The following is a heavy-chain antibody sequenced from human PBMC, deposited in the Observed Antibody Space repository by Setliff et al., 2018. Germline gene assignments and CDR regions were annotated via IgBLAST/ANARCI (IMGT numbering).Heavy chain of an antibody. CDR1: GDSISSGSYY. V-gene: IGHV4-31*03. Sequence: SETLSLTCTVSGDSISSGSYYWNWIRQHPEKGLEWLGYIFHSGSTHYNSSLKSRITISIDTSKNHFSLELNSVTAADSAVYYCARGVGNQLLLYGSNWFDPWGQGTLVTVSS. CDR2: IFHSGST. J-gene: IGHJ5*02. CDR3: ARGVGNQLLLYGSNWFDP. D-gene: IGHD2-2*01.